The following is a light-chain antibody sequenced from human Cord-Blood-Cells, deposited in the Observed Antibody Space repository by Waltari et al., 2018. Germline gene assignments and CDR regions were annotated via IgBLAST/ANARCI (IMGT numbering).Light chain of an antibody. V-gene: IGLV2-14*03. Sequence: QSALTQSASVSGSPGQSITLPCTGPSSDVGGYNYVHWYQQHPGKAPKLMIYDVSYRPPGVFNRFPGSKSGNTGSLTISGPQAGEEAEYYFSPKSNSKTWVVGGRTKLTV. CDR3: SPKSNSKTWV. CDR2: DVS. J-gene: IGLJ3*02. CDR1: SSDVGGYNY.